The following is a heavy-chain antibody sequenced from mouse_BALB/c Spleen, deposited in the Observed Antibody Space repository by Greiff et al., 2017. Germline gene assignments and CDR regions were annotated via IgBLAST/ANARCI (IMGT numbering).Heavy chain of an antibody. CDR2: INPNNGGT. J-gene: IGHJ3*01. CDR3: ARKKDTARAWFAY. CDR1: GYTFTEYT. D-gene: IGHD3-1*01. V-gene: IGHV1-18*01. Sequence: EVHLVESGPELVKPGASVKISCKTSGYTFTEYTMHWVKQSHGKSLEWIGGINPNNGGTSYNQKFKGKATLTVDKSSSTAYMELRSLTSEDSAVYYCARKKDTARAWFAYWGQGTLVTVSA.